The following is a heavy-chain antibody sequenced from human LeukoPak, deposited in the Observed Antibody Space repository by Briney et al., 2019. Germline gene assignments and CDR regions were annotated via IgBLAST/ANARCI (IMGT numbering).Heavy chain of an antibody. V-gene: IGHV3-7*01. Sequence: EGSLRLSCAASGFSFRSHWMSWVRQAPGKGLEWVANINLDGSEKYYVDSVMGRFAVSRDNADNSLYLQTNSLGAEDTAVYFCARDSEKSSSFAFDIWGQGTMVTVSS. J-gene: IGHJ3*02. CDR3: ARDSEKSSSFAFDI. D-gene: IGHD6-13*01. CDR1: GFSFRSHW. CDR2: INLDGSEK.